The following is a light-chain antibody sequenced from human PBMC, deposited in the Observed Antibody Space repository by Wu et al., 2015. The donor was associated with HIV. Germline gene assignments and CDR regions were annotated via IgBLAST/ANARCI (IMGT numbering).Light chain of an antibody. V-gene: IGKV1-NL1*01. CDR1: QGFSGY. Sequence: DIQLTQSPSFLSASVGDRVTITCRASQGFSGYLAWYQQRPGKAPKLLIYAASSLESGVPSRFSGSGSGTDYTLTISSLQPEDFATYYCQQYYIPLSFGGGTRVEI. CDR3: QQYYIPLS. J-gene: IGKJ4*01. CDR2: AAS.